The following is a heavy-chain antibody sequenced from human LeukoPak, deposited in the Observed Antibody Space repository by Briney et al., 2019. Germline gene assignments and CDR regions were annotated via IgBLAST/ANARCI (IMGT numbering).Heavy chain of an antibody. D-gene: IGHD5-24*01. Sequence: PSETLSLTCTVSGGSFSSTSHYWAWIRQPPGKGLEWIGSAYYSGSTYYNPSLKSRVTISVDTSKNQFSLKLRSVTAADTAVHYCARHVTISGPYDASDIWGQGTMVTVSP. CDR2: AYYSGST. V-gene: IGHV4-39*01. CDR1: GGSFSSTSHY. J-gene: IGHJ3*02. CDR3: ARHVTISGPYDASDI.